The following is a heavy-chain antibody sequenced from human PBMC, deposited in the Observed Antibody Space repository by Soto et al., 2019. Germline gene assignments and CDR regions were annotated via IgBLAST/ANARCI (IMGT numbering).Heavy chain of an antibody. CDR3: ARDDSSTSRGMDV. D-gene: IGHD6-13*01. Sequence: XGALRTSFADSGFTCRTYDMNWVRQAPGQGLEWVSYISSGGTSIYYADSVKGRFTISRDNAKNSLYLQMSSLRAEDTAVYYCARDDSSTSRGMDVWGQGTTVTVS. V-gene: IGHV3-48*03. CDR1: GFTCRTYD. CDR2: ISSGGTSI. J-gene: IGHJ6*02.